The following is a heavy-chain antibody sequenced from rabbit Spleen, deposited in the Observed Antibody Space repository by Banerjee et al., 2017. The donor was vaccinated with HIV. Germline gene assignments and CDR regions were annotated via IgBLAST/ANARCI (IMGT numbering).Heavy chain of an antibody. D-gene: IGHD4-1*01. CDR3: ARDLTGVIGWNFGW. CDR2: IDTNDGDT. J-gene: IGHJ6*01. V-gene: IGHV1S45*01. CDR1: GFSFSSNW. Sequence: LEESGGGLVKPGGTPTLTCTVSGFSFSSNWICWVRQAPGKGLEWIACIDTNDGDTDYANWPKGRFTISKTSSTTVTLQMTSLTAADTATYFCARDLTGVIGWNFGWWGPGTLVTVS.